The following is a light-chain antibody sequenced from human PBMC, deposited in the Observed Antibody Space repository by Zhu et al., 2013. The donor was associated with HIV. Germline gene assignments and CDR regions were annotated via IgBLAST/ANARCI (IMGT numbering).Light chain of an antibody. CDR1: RSVSTY. J-gene: IGKJ4*01. CDR3: QQSYSTPPT. V-gene: IGKV1-39*01. Sequence: DIQMTQSPSSLSASVGDRVTITCRSSRSVSTYVNWFHQRPGEAPELLLFGASNLQSGVPSRFSGSGSGTDFTLTISSLQPEDFATYYCQQSYSTPPTFGGGTKVEIK. CDR2: GAS.